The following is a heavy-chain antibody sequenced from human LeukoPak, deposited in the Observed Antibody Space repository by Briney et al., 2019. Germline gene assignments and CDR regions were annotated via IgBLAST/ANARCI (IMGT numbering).Heavy chain of an antibody. V-gene: IGHV3-30-3*01. J-gene: IGHJ4*02. D-gene: IGHD5-24*01. CDR2: ISYDGSNK. CDR3: ARDPDGYNYAFTFDY. Sequence: GRSLRLSCAASGFTFSSYAMPWVRQAPGKGLKWVAVISYDGSNKYYADSVKGRFTISRDNSKNTLYLQMNSLRAEDTAVYYCARDPDGYNYAFTFDYWGQGTLVTVSS. CDR1: GFTFSSYA.